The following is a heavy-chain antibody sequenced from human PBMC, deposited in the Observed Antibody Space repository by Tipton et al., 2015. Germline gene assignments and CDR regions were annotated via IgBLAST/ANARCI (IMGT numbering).Heavy chain of an antibody. D-gene: IGHD2-2*01. CDR2: IYYNGTT. CDR3: ARPLFGCSSSNCALDY. Sequence: TLSLTCTVSGGSIGSTGYYWGWIRQPPGKGLEWIGTIYYNGTTYYNPSLQNRVTMSVDTSKNHFSLKLTSVTAADTAVYYCARPLFGCSSSNCALDYWGQGTLVTVSS. J-gene: IGHJ4*02. V-gene: IGHV4-39*01. CDR1: GGSIGSTGYY.